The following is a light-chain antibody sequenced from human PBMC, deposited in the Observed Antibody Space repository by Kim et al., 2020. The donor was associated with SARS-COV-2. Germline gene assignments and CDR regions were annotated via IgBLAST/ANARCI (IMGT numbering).Light chain of an antibody. Sequence: SASVGGRVTINYQARQDISNYLNWYQQKPGKAPELLIYDASNLETGVPSRFSGSGSGTDFTFPITSLQPEDIATYYCQQFDDLPYTFGQGTKLEI. CDR3: QQFDDLPYT. CDR1: QDISNY. CDR2: DAS. J-gene: IGKJ2*01. V-gene: IGKV1-33*01.